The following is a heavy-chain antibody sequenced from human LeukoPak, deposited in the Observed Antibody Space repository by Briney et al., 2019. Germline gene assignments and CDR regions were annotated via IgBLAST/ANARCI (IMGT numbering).Heavy chain of an antibody. CDR1: GFTFSSYA. J-gene: IGHJ4*02. V-gene: IGHV3-23*01. CDR2: ISGSGGST. Sequence: PGGSLRLSCAASGFTFSSYAMSWVRQAPGKGLEWVSAISGSGGSTYYADSVKGRFTISRDNSKNTLYLQMNSLRDEDTAIYYCTRYQYSSGRDFDYWGQGTLVTVSS. CDR3: TRYQYSSGRDFDY. D-gene: IGHD6-19*01.